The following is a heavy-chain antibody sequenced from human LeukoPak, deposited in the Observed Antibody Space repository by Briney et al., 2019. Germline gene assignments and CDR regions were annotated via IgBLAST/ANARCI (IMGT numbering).Heavy chain of an antibody. J-gene: IGHJ6*02. CDR2: LWYDGSKE. CDR3: AKDSVAQMITQYYHMVV. V-gene: IGHV3-33*06. D-gene: IGHD5/OR15-5a*01. CDR1: GFTFSRYG. Sequence: GGSLRFSCVASGFTFSRYGMHWVRQAPGKGLEWVAVLWYDGSKEYYVDSVKGRFAISRDDSKNALYLQMNSLRVEDTAVYYCAKDSVAQMITQYYHMVVWGQGTTFTVSS.